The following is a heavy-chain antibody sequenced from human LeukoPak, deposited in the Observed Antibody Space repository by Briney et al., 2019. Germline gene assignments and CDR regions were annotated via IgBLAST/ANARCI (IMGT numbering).Heavy chain of an antibody. Sequence: GRSLRLSCAASGFTFSSYGMHWVRQAPGKGLEWVAFIRYDGSNKYYADSVKGRFTISRDNSKNTLYLQMNSLRAEDTAVYYCAKEAMTTNGGGWFDPWGQGTLVTVSS. V-gene: IGHV3-30*02. CDR2: IRYDGSNK. J-gene: IGHJ5*02. D-gene: IGHD4-11*01. CDR3: AKEAMTTNGGGWFDP. CDR1: GFTFSSYG.